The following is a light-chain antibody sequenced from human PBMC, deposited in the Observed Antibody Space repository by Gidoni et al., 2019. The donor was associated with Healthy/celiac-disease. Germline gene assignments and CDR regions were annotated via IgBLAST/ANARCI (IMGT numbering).Light chain of an antibody. CDR1: QDISNY. CDR2: DAS. Sequence: DIQMTQSPSSLSASVGDRVTITCQASQDISNYLNWYQQKPGKAPKLLIYDASNLETGVPSRFSGSGSGTDFTFTISSLQPEDIATYYCQQYDNLLWRLTFGPGTKVDIK. J-gene: IGKJ3*01. CDR3: QQYDNLLWRLT. V-gene: IGKV1-33*01.